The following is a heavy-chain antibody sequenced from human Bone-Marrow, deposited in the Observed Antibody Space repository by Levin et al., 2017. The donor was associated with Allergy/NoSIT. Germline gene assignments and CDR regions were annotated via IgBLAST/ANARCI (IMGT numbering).Heavy chain of an antibody. CDR3: ARDSPYSSSWYNHYYYYYGMDV. CDR2: IKQDGSEK. D-gene: IGHD6-13*01. V-gene: IGHV3-7*01. CDR1: GFTFSSYW. J-gene: IGHJ6*02. Sequence: PGESLKISCAASGFTFSSYWMSWVRQAPGKGLEWVANIKQDGSEKYYVDSVKGRFTISRDNAKNSLYLQMNSLRAEDTAVYYCARDSPYSSSWYNHYYYYYGMDVWGQGTTVTVSS.